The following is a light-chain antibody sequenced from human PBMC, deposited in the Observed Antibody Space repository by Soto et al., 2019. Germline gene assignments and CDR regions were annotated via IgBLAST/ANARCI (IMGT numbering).Light chain of an antibody. J-gene: IGKJ2*01. CDR1: QDIRKY. CDR3: QQSDDLPYA. Sequence: IQMTQSPSLLSASVGDRVTITCQATQDIRKYLNWYQQTPGKAHKLLIYDASSLETGVPPRFSGSGSGTYFTFTISSLQPEDLATYYCQQSDDLPYAFGQGTKLEIK. CDR2: DAS. V-gene: IGKV1-33*01.